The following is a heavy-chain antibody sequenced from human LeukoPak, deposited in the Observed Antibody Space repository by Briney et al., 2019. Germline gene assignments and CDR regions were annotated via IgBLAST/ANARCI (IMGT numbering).Heavy chain of an antibody. CDR3: TTDPGGSYCSSTSCYAHYYYYYGMDV. V-gene: IGHV3-15*01. Sequence: PGGSLRLSCAASEFTFSNAWMSWVRQAPEKGLEWVGRIKSKTDGGTTDYAAPVKGGFTISRDDSKNTLYLQMNSPKTEDTAVYYCTTDPGGSYCSSTSCYAHYYYYYGMDVWGQGTTVTVSS. CDR2: IKSKTDGGTT. CDR1: EFTFSNAW. J-gene: IGHJ6*02. D-gene: IGHD2-2*01.